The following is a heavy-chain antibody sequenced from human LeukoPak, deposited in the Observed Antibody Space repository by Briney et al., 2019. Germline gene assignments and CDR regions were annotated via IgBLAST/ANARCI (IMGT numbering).Heavy chain of an antibody. V-gene: IGHV3-30-3*01. Sequence: GRSLRLSCAASGFTFSSYAMHWVRQAPGKGLEWVAVISYDGSNKYYADSVKGRFTISRDNSKDTLYLQMNSLRADDTAVYYCARDLCSGGSCYRFDYWGQGTLVTVSS. CDR3: ARDLCSGGSCYRFDY. CDR2: ISYDGSNK. J-gene: IGHJ4*02. CDR1: GFTFSSYA. D-gene: IGHD2-15*01.